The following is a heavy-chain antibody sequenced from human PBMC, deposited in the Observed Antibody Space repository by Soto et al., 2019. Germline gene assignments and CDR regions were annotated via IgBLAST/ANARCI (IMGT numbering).Heavy chain of an antibody. CDR3: AKHGMVRGVIDWFDP. Sequence: LRLSCAASGFTFSSYAMSWVRQAPGKGLEWVSAISGSGGSTYYADSVKGRFTISRDNSKNTLYLQMNSLRAEDTAVYYCAKHGMVRGVIDWFDPWGQGTLVTVSS. CDR1: GFTFSSYA. V-gene: IGHV3-23*01. CDR2: ISGSGGST. J-gene: IGHJ5*02. D-gene: IGHD3-10*01.